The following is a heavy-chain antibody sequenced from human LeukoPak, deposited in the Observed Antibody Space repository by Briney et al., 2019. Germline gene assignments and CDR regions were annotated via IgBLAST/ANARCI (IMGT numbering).Heavy chain of an antibody. D-gene: IGHD2-2*02. V-gene: IGHV4-59*08. CDR2: IYYSGNI. J-gene: IGHJ5*02. CDR1: GGSISNYY. Sequence: SETLSLTCTVSGGSISNYYWSWIRQPPGKGLEWIGYIYYSGNINYNPSLKSRVTISADTSKNQFSLKLSSVTAADTAVYYCARHLGYCSSTSCYSWFDPWGQGTLVTVSS. CDR3: ARHLGYCSSTSCYSWFDP.